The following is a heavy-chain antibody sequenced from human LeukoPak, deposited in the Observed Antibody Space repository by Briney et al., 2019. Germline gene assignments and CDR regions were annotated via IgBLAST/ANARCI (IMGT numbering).Heavy chain of an antibody. Sequence: GGSLRLSCAASGFTFSSYSMNWVRQAPGKGLEWVSSISSSSSYIYYADSVKGRFTISRDNAKNSLYLQMNSLRAEDMAVYYCARDCSTSCYAGDDWFDPWGQGTLVTVSS. J-gene: IGHJ5*02. V-gene: IGHV3-21*01. CDR3: ARDCSTSCYAGDDWFDP. D-gene: IGHD2-2*01. CDR1: GFTFSSYS. CDR2: ISSSSSYI.